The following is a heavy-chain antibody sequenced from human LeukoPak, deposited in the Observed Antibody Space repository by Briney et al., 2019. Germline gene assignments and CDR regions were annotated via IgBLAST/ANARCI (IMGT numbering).Heavy chain of an antibody. CDR1: GYTFTSYD. J-gene: IGHJ5*02. CDR2: MNPNSGNT. CDR3: ARGFRLSAIEDWFDP. Sequence: ASVKVSCKASGYTFTSYDINWVRQATGQGLEWMGWMNPNSGNTGYAQKFQGRVTITRSTSITTAYMELSSLTSEDTAVYYCARGFRLSAIEDWFDPWGQGTLVTVSS. V-gene: IGHV1-8*03. D-gene: IGHD2-2*02.